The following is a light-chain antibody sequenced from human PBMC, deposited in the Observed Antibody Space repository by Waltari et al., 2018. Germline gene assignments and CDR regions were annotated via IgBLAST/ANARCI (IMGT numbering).Light chain of an antibody. CDR2: GNN. J-gene: IGLJ3*02. CDR1: RSNIGAGFA. CDR3: QSYGSDWV. V-gene: IGLV1-40*01. Sequence: QSVLTQPPSVSGAPGPMVTISCTGSRSNIGAGFAVHWYQQLPGTAPKLLIYGNNNRPSGVPDRFSGSKSGTSASLAITGLQAEDEADYYCQSYGSDWVFGGGTKLTVL.